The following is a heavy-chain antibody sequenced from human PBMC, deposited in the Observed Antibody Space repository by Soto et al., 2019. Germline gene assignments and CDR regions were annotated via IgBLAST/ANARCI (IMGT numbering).Heavy chain of an antibody. Sequence: EVQLLESGGGLVQPGGSLRLSCAASGFTFSSYAMSWVRQDPGKGLEWVSAISGSGGSTYYADSVKGRFTISRDNSKNTLYLLMNSLSAEDTAVYYCAKDSYCSGGSCYSEPNWFDPRGQGTLVTVSS. CDR2: ISGSGGST. CDR3: AKDSYCSGGSCYSEPNWFDP. V-gene: IGHV3-23*01. CDR1: GFTFSSYA. J-gene: IGHJ5*02. D-gene: IGHD2-15*01.